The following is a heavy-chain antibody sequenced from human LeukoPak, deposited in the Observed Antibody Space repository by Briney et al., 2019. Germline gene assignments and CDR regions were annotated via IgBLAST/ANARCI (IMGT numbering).Heavy chain of an antibody. J-gene: IGHJ4*02. D-gene: IGHD2-2*02. CDR3: ARVYCSSTSCYTGDPFDY. Sequence: ASVKVSCKASGYTFSNYVMHWVRQAPGQRLEWMGWINAGNGNTKYSQKFQGRVTITRDTSASTAYMELSSLRSEDTAVYYCARVYCSSTSCYTGDPFDYWGQGTLVTVSS. V-gene: IGHV1-3*01. CDR2: INAGNGNT. CDR1: GYTFSNYV.